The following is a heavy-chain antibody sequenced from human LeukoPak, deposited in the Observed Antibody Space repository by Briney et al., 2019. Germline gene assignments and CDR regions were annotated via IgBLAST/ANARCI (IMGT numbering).Heavy chain of an antibody. CDR2: ISWNSGSI. D-gene: IGHD3-22*01. CDR1: GFTFDDYA. CDR3: AKDFEVVITSLFDY. V-gene: IGHV3-9*01. J-gene: IGHJ4*02. Sequence: GGSLRLSCAASGFTFDDYAMHWVRQAPGKGLEWVSGISWNSGSIGYADSVKGRFTISRDNAKNSLYLQMNSLRAEDTALYYCAKDFEVVITSLFDYWGQGTLVTVSS.